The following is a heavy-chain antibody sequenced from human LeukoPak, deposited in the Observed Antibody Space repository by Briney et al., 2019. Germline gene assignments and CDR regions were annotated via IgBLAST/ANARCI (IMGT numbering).Heavy chain of an antibody. J-gene: IGHJ6*03. D-gene: IGHD3-3*01. CDR1: GGSVSSGSYY. CDR2: IYYSGST. V-gene: IGHV4-61*01. Sequence: SETPSRTCTVSGGSVSSGSYYWSWIRQPPGKGLEWIGYIYYSGSTNYHPSLESRVTISVDTSKHQSSLKLSSVTAADTAVYYCARGTSSLEWLLYLDYYYMDVWGKGTTVTVSS. CDR3: ARGTSSLEWLLYLDYYYMDV.